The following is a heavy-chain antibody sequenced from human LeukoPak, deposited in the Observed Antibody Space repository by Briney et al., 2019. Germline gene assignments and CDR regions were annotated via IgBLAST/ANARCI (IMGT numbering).Heavy chain of an antibody. V-gene: IGHV3-74*01. CDR1: GFAFSSYW. CDR3: ARDTTPFGYSYDS. D-gene: IGHD1-26*01. Sequence: GGSLRLSCAASGFAFSSYWMHWFRQAPGKGLVWVSRVTHDGSDTSYADSVKGRFTISRDNAKNTLYLEMNSLRAEDTAVYYCARDTTPFGYSYDSWGQGTLVTVSS. J-gene: IGHJ4*02. CDR2: VTHDGSDT.